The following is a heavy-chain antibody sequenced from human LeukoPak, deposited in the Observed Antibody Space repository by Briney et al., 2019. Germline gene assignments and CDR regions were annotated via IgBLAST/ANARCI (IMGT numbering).Heavy chain of an antibody. CDR1: GFTFSSYY. J-gene: IGHJ4*02. D-gene: IGHD6-19*01. V-gene: IGHV3-7*01. CDR2: IKHDGSEK. Sequence: GGSLRLSCAASGFTFSSYYMSWVRQAPGKGLEWVANIKHDGSEKSYVDSVKGRFTISRDNAKNSLYLQMNSLRAEDTAVYYCARVISVAGYDYWGQGTLVTVSS. CDR3: ARVISVAGYDY.